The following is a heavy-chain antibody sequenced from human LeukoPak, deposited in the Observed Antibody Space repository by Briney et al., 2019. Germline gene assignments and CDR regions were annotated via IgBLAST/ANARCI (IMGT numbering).Heavy chain of an antibody. CDR2: ISGSGGTT. Sequence: PGGSLRLSCAASEFTFNSYGMSWVRQAPGKGLEWVSAISGSGGTTYYADSVKGRFTISRDNSNNTLYLQMNSLSAEDTAVYYCAKALPDILTLGYYYYMDVWGKGTTVTVSS. V-gene: IGHV3-23*01. CDR3: AKALPDILTLGYYYYMDV. CDR1: EFTFNSYG. D-gene: IGHD3-9*01. J-gene: IGHJ6*03.